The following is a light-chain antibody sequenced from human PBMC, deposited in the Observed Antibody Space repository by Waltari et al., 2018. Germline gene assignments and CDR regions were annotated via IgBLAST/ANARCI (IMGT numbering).Light chain of an antibody. CDR2: GAS. CDR3: QHYNEWPQYT. Sequence: EIVLTQSPATLSVSPGGTATLSCRASQSVGDNLAWYQQKHGQALRLLIYGASSRATDIPDRFSGSGSGTEFTLTISTLHSEDFAVYFCQHYNEWPQYTFAQGTKVEIK. V-gene: IGKV3-15*01. CDR1: QSVGDN. J-gene: IGKJ2*01.